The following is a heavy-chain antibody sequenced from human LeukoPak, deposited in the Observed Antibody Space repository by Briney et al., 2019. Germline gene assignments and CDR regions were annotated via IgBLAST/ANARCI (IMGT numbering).Heavy chain of an antibody. D-gene: IGHD3-10*01. V-gene: IGHV1-2*02. CDR2: INPNIGGT. J-gene: IGHJ4*02. CDR3: ARDFNPPWYYYGSGSPYFDY. CDR1: GYTFTDYY. Sequence: GASVKVSCNASGYTFTDYYMHWVRQAPGQGLEWMGWINPNIGGTNYAQKFQGRVTMTRDTSISTAYMELSRLRSDDTAVYYCARDFNPPWYYYGSGSPYFDYWGQGTLVTVSS.